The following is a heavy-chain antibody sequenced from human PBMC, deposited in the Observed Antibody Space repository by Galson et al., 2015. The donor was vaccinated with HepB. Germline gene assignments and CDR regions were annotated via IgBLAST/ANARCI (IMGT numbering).Heavy chain of an antibody. CDR1: GYTLTELS. V-gene: IGHV1-24*01. D-gene: IGHD3-16*01. CDR2: FDPEDGET. Sequence: SVKVSCKVSGYTLTELSMHWVRQAPGKGLEWMGGFDPEDGETIYAQKFQGRVTMTEDTSTDTAYMELSSLRSEDTAVYYCATGLKVGANYDYVWDNTGFDYWGQGTLVTVSS. J-gene: IGHJ4*02. CDR3: ATGLKVGANYDYVWDNTGFDY.